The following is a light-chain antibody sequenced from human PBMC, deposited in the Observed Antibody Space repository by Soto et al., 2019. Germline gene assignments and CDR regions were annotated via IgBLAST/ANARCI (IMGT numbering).Light chain of an antibody. Sequence: DIQMTQSPSSLSASVGDRVTITCRASQSISSYLNWYQQKPGKAPKLLIYAASSLQSGVPSRFSGSGSGTDFTLTIRSLQPEDFATYYCQQSYSTLVTFGQGPKVELK. V-gene: IGKV1-39*01. CDR2: AAS. CDR3: QQSYSTLVT. CDR1: QSISSY. J-gene: IGKJ1*01.